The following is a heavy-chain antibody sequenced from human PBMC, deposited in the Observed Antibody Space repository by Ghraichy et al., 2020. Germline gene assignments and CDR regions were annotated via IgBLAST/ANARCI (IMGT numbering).Heavy chain of an antibody. J-gene: IGHJ4*02. Sequence: GESLNISCAGSGFSFSSYAMSWVRQAPGKGLEWVSAISDSGGSTYCADSVKGRFTISRDNSKNTLYLQVNSLRAEDTAVYYCAKGGSGSYFDYWGQGTLVTVSS. V-gene: IGHV3-23*01. CDR2: ISDSGGST. CDR1: GFSFSSYA. D-gene: IGHD1-26*01. CDR3: AKGGSGSYFDY.